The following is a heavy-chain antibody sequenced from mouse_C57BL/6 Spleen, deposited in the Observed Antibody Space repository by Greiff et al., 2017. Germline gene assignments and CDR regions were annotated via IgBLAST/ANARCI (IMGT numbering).Heavy chain of an antibody. D-gene: IGHD2-4*01. CDR1: GYTFTDYN. CDR2: INPNNGGT. CDR3: ARQGDYGWYCGV. J-gene: IGHJ1*03. Sequence: VQLQQSGPELVKPGASVKMSCTASGYTFTDYNMHWVKQSHGKSLEWIGYINPNNGGTSYNQKFKGKATLTVNKSSSTVYMELRSLTSEDSAVYYCARQGDYGWYCGVWGTVTTVTVSS. V-gene: IGHV1-22*01.